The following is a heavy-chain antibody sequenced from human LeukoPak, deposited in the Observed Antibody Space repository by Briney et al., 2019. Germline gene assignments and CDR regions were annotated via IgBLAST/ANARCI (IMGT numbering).Heavy chain of an antibody. J-gene: IGHJ4*02. D-gene: IGHD3-9*01. Sequence: GGSLRLSCAASGFSFSSFAMSWVRQAPGKGLEWVSRMCGSRGRTDYADSVKGRFTISRDNSKNTLFLQMNSLRGEDTAVYYCAKQRGALRENWFFDHWGQRTLVTVSA. CDR2: MCGSRGRT. CDR1: GFSFSSFA. V-gene: IGHV3-23*01. CDR3: AKQRGALRENWFFDH.